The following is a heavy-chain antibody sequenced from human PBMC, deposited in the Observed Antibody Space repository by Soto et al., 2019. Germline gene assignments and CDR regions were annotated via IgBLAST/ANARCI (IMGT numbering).Heavy chain of an antibody. CDR3: ARGHGGITVFGDPGHFDY. D-gene: IGHD3-3*01. J-gene: IGHJ4*02. CDR2: VSYSGST. V-gene: IGHV4-39*01. Sequence: SETLSLTCTVSGDSISSSTYYWGWIRQPPGKGLEWIGSVSYSGSTYYNPPLKSRVTISVDTSKNQFSLKVSSVSAADTAVYYCARGHGGITVFGDPGHFDYWGQGTLVTVSS. CDR1: GDSISSSTYY.